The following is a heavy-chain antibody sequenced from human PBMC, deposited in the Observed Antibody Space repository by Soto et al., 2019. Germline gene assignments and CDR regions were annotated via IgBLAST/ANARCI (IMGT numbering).Heavy chain of an antibody. D-gene: IGHD6-25*01. J-gene: IGHJ1*01. CDR3: VSGSRQWRGMDC. CDR1: GFTRSNHW. CDR2: IHGGGSGS. Sequence: GGSLRLSCAASGFTRSNHWMHWVRQAPGKGLVWVSSIHGGGSGSSYADSGKGRFTSTSDNAESTLHLQMNGLRGEDSAIYYCVSGSRQWRGMDCWGRGSMVTVSS. V-gene: IGHV3-74*01.